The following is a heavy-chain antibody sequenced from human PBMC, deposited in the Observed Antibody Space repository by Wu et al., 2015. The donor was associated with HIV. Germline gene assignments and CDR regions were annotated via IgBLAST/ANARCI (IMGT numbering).Heavy chain of an antibody. J-gene: IGHJ5*02. CDR2: IIPIFGTA. Sequence: QVQLVQSGAEVKKPGSSVKVSCKASGGTFSSYAISWVRQAPGQGLEWMGRIIPIFGTANYAQKFQGRVTITADESTSTAYMELSSLRSEDTAVYYCARDSFMDLYGSGSYYNPWNNNWFDPWGQGTLVTVSS. V-gene: IGHV1-69*13. CDR3: ARDSFMDLYGSGSYYNPWNNNWFDP. CDR1: GGTFSSYA. D-gene: IGHD3-10*01.